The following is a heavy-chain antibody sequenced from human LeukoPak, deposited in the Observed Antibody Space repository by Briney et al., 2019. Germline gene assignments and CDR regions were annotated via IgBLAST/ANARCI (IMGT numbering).Heavy chain of an antibody. Sequence: SETLSLTCTVSGGSISSYYWSWIRQPPGKGLEWMGYIYYSGSTNYNPSLKSRVTISVDTSKNQFSLKLSSVTAADTAVYYCARNGRVRAFDYWGQGTLVTVSS. D-gene: IGHD2-8*01. J-gene: IGHJ4*02. CDR3: ARNGRVRAFDY. CDR2: IYYSGST. CDR1: GGSISSYY. V-gene: IGHV4-59*01.